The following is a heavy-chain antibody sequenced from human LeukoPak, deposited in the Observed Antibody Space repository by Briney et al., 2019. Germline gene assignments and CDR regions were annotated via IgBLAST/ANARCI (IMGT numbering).Heavy chain of an antibody. CDR1: GYTFTSYY. CDR3: ASTTVVTPGWFDP. D-gene: IGHD4-23*01. V-gene: IGHV1-46*01. CDR2: INPSGGST. J-gene: IGHJ5*02. Sequence: ASVNVSCKASGYTFTSYYMHWVRQAPGQGLEWMGIINPSGGSTSYAQKFQGRVTMTRDTSTSTVYMELSSLRSEDTAVYYCASTTVVTPGWFDPWGQGTLVTVSS.